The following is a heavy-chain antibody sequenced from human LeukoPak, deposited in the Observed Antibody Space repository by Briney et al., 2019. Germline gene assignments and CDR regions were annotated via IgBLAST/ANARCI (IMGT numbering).Heavy chain of an antibody. J-gene: IGHJ4*02. CDR1: GFTFSSYG. V-gene: IGHV3-30*02. CDR3: ATDIAAAGTGGY. CDR2: IRYDGSNK. Sequence: GGSLRLSCAASGFTFSSYGMHWVRQAPGKGLEWVAFIRYDGSNKYYADSVKGRFTISRDNSKNTLYLQMNSLRAEDTAAYYCATDIAAAGTGGYWGQGTLVTVSS. D-gene: IGHD6-13*01.